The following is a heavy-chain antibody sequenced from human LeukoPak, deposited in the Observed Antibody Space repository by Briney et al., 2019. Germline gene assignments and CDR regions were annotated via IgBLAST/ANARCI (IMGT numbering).Heavy chain of an antibody. Sequence: GGSLRLSCAASGFTIDDYAMPWVRQAPGKGLEWVSLISWDGGSTHYADSVKGRFTISRDNSKNSLYLQMNSLRAEDTALYYCAKDNRVYGSGTYSYYYYYMDVWGKGTTVTVSS. CDR3: AKDNRVYGSGTYSYYYYYMDV. D-gene: IGHD3-10*01. CDR2: ISWDGGST. CDR1: GFTIDDYA. V-gene: IGHV3-43D*03. J-gene: IGHJ6*03.